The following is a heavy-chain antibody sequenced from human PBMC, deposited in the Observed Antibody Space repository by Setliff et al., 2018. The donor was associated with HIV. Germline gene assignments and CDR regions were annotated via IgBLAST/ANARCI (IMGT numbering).Heavy chain of an antibody. V-gene: IGHV1-69*13. J-gene: IGHJ4*02. CDR2: IIPIFGTT. CDR3: ARDNYYDSSGAIGY. Sequence: RASVKVSCKSSGGTFSRYTISWVRQAPGQGLEWMGGIIPIFGTTHYAQKFQGRVSITADASTSTSYMELSSLRSDDTAVYYCARDNYYDSSGAIGYWGQGTLVTVSS. D-gene: IGHD3-22*01. CDR1: GGTFSRYT.